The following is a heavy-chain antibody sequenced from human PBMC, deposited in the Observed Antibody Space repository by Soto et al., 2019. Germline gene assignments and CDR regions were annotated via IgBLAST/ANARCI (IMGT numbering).Heavy chain of an antibody. Sequence: GGSLRLSCAASGFTFSRYAMSWVRQAPGKGLEWVSAISGSGGSTYYADSVKGRFTISRDNSKNTLYLQMNSLRAEDTAVYYCAKDDRGQLPISPYFDDWGQGTLVTVSS. CDR2: ISGSGGST. D-gene: IGHD2-2*01. V-gene: IGHV3-23*01. J-gene: IGHJ4*02. CDR3: AKDDRGQLPISPYFDD. CDR1: GFTFSRYA.